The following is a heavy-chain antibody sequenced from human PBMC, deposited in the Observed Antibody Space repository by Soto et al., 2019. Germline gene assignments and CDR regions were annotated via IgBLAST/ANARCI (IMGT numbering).Heavy chain of an antibody. CDR1: GFTFSRYG. J-gene: IGHJ4*02. V-gene: IGHV3-30*18. D-gene: IGHD6-13*01. CDR2: ISYDGSNK. Sequence: QVQLVESGGGVVQPGRSLRLSCAASGFTFSRYGMHWVRQAPGKGLEWVAVISYDGSNKYYADSVKGRFTISRDNSKNTLYLQMNSLRAEDTAVYYCAKDPSTAAAGTNYFDYWGQGTLVTVSS. CDR3: AKDPSTAAAGTNYFDY.